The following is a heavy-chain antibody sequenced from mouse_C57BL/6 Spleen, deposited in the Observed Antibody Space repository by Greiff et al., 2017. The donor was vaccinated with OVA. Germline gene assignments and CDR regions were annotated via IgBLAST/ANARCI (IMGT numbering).Heavy chain of an antibody. D-gene: IGHD2-2*01. J-gene: IGHJ2*01. CDR1: GYTFTSYW. Sequence: QVHVKQSGAELVKPGASVKMSCKASGYTFTSYWITWVKQRPGQGLEWIGDIYPGSGSTNYNEKFKSKATLTVDTSSSTAYMQLSSLTSEDSAVYYCARDGYDRDYFDYWGQGTTLTVSS. CDR3: ARDGYDRDYFDY. CDR2: IYPGSGST. V-gene: IGHV1-55*01.